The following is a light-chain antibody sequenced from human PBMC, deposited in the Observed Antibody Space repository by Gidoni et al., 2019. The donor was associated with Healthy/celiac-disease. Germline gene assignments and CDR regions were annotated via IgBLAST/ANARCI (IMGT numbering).Light chain of an antibody. Sequence: EIVLNQSPATLSLSPGERAPLSCRASQSVSSYLAWYQQKPGQAPRLLIYDASNRATGIPARFSGSGPGTDFTLTISSLEPEDFAVYYCQQRSNWHPLTFGGGTKVEIK. CDR3: QQRSNWHPLT. V-gene: IGKV3D-11*02. J-gene: IGKJ4*01. CDR1: QSVSSY. CDR2: DAS.